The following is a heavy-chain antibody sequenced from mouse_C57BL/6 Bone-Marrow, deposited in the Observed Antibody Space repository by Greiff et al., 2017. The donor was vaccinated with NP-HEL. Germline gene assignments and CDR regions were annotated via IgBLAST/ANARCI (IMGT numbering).Heavy chain of an antibody. CDR3: TTGFDYGEVYFDC. CDR1: GFNIKDDY. CDR2: IDPENGDT. V-gene: IGHV14-4*01. Sequence: EVQLQQSGAELVRPGASVKLSCTASGFNIKDDYMHWVKQRPEQGLEWIGWIDPENGDTEYASKFQGKATITADTSSNTAYLQLSSLTSEDTAVYYCTTGFDYGEVYFDCWGQGTTLTFSS. J-gene: IGHJ2*01. D-gene: IGHD2-4*01.